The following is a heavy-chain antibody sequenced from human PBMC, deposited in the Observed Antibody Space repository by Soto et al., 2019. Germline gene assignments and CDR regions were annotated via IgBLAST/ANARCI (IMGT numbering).Heavy chain of an antibody. Sequence: WGSLLLCCAASVFTFRLYYMTWVRQAPGEGLEWISYISSAGDYTDYADSVKGRFTISRDNARNSLFLQMNSLRVEDTAVYYCVRANWNVDYWGRGTMVTVSS. CDR1: VFTFRLYY. D-gene: IGHD1-1*01. J-gene: IGHJ4*02. CDR2: ISSAGDYT. V-gene: IGHV3-11*06. CDR3: VRANWNVDY.